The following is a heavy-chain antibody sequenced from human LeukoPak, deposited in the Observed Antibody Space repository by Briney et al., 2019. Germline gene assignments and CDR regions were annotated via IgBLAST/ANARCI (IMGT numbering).Heavy chain of an antibody. CDR1: GFTFGSYG. CDR2: ITPNADRT. CDR3: AIMHGYYDGSGYWVQ. D-gene: IGHD3-22*01. V-gene: IGHV3-23*01. J-gene: IGHJ1*01. Sequence: GGSLRLSCAASGFTFGSYGMSWVRQAPGKGLEWVSFITPNADRTSYADSVEGRFTISRDNPRNTLYMQMNSLRDEDTAVYYCAIMHGYYDGSGYWVQWGQGTLVAVSS.